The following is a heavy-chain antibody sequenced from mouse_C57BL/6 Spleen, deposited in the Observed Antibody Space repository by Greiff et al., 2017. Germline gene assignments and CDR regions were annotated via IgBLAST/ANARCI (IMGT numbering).Heavy chain of an antibody. CDR3: TRRGTSYFDY. J-gene: IGHJ2*01. V-gene: IGHV6-6*01. D-gene: IGHD3-3*01. CDR1: GFTFSDAW. Sequence: EVKLQESGGGLVQPGGSMKLSCAASGFTFSDAWMDWVRQSPEKGLEWVAEIRNKANNHATYYAESVKGRFTISRDDSKSSFYLQMNSLRAEDTGIYYCTRRGTSYFDYWGQGTTLTVSS. CDR2: IRNKANNHAT.